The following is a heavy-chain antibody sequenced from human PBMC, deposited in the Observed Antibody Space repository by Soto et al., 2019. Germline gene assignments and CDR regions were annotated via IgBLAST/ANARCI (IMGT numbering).Heavy chain of an antibody. J-gene: IGHJ4*02. CDR2: FYHSGST. V-gene: IGHV4-4*02. CDR1: GGSVSSSNW. D-gene: IGHD6-19*01. CDR3: ARDRAVSARGSFDY. Sequence: QVQLQESGPGLVEPSGTLSLTCAVSGGSVSSSNWWSWVRQPPGKGLEWIGEFYHSGSTYYNPSRKSPVTISVDKSKNQFALRLSSVTAAETAVYFCARDRAVSARGSFDYWGQGTLVTVSS.